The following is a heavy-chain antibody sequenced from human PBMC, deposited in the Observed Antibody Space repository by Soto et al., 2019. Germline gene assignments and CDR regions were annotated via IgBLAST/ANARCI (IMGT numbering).Heavy chain of an antibody. J-gene: IGHJ4*02. V-gene: IGHV3-9*01. Sequence: GGSLRLSCAASGFTFDDYAMYWVRQVPGKGLEWVSGISWNSGRIGYADSVKGRFTISRDNAKNSLYLQMNSLRLEVTALYYCARVAYYYDSSGYFYWGQGTLVTVSS. CDR2: ISWNSGRI. CDR3: ARVAYYYDSSGYFY. CDR1: GFTFDDYA. D-gene: IGHD3-22*01.